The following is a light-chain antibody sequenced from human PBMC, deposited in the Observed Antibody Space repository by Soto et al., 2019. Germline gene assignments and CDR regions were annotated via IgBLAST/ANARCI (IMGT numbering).Light chain of an antibody. J-gene: IGKJ5*01. V-gene: IGKV3-20*01. CDR2: GAS. Sequence: EIVLTHSPDTLSLSPWEIATLSCRASQTVIHNHLAWHQQKPGQTPRLLVYGASSRATGIPDRFSGSGSGTDFTLNISRLEPEDFAVYCCQQYGGSGPITFGQGTRLEIK. CDR3: QQYGGSGPIT. CDR1: QTVIHNH.